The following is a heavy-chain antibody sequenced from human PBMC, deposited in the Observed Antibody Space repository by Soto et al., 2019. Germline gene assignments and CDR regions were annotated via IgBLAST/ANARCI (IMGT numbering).Heavy chain of an antibody. CDR1: RGSVSSGGYS. V-gene: IGHV4-30-2*01. Sequence: KPSETLSLTCVLTRGSVSSGGYSWNWIRQPPGKALEWIGFIFDSESTFYNPSLKSRVTISVERSKNQFSLRLTSVTAADTAVYYCARERRYCSGGTCSDGLDVWGPGTTVTVSS. CDR3: ARERRYCSGGTCSDGLDV. D-gene: IGHD2-15*01. J-gene: IGHJ6*02. CDR2: IFDSEST.